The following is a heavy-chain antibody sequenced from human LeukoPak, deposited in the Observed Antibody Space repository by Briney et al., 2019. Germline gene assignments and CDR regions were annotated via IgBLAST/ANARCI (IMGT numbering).Heavy chain of an antibody. V-gene: IGHV4-39*07. J-gene: IGHJ4*02. CDR3: ARDWSGIDY. Sequence: SETLSLTCTVSGGSISSSSYYWGWIRQPPGKGLEWIGSIYHSGSTNYNPSLKSRVTISVDKSKNQFSLKLSSVTAADTAVYYCARDWSGIDYWGQGTLVTVSS. CDR2: IYHSGST. CDR1: GGSISSSSYY.